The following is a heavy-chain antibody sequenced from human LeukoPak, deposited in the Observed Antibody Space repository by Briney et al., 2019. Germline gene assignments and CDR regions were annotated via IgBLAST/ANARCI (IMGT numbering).Heavy chain of an antibody. CDR2: ISAYNGNT. CDR1: GYTFTSYG. CDR3: ARAWTGSGSPREYNWFDP. Sequence: ASVKVSCKASGYTFTSYGISWVRQAPGQGLEWMGWISAYNGNTNCAQKLQGRVTMTTDTSTSTAYMELRSLRSDDTAVYYCARAWTGSGSPREYNWFDPWGQGTLVTVSS. J-gene: IGHJ5*02. V-gene: IGHV1-18*01. D-gene: IGHD3-10*01.